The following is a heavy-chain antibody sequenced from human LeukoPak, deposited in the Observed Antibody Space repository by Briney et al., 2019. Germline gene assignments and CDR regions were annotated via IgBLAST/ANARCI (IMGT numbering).Heavy chain of an antibody. Sequence: PGGSLRLSRAASGFISCGDWMKSVCQAPGKGLEWVANIKEDGSAKYYVDSVKGRFTISRDNAKNSLYLQMNSLRAEDTAVYYCVMDMDVWGQGTTVTVSS. CDR1: GFISCGDW. CDR3: VMDMDV. V-gene: IGHV3-7*05. J-gene: IGHJ6*02. CDR2: IKEDGSAK.